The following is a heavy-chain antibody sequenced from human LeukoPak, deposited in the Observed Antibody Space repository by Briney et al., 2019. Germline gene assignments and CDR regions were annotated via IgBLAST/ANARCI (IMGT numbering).Heavy chain of an antibody. CDR1: GGSISSYC. V-gene: IGHV4-59*08. Sequence: SETLSLTCTVSGGSISSYCWSWIRQPPGKGLEWIGYIYYSGSTNYNPSLKSRVTISVDTSKNQFSLKLSSATAADTAVYYCARRSPIFGELSYFDYWGQGTLVTVSS. CDR2: IYYSGST. CDR3: ARRSPIFGELSYFDY. J-gene: IGHJ4*02. D-gene: IGHD3-10*01.